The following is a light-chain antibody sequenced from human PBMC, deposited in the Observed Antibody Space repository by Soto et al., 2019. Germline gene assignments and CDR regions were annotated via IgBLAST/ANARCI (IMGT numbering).Light chain of an antibody. CDR3: QSYDSSMSGSV. CDR2: GNS. V-gene: IGLV1-40*01. Sequence: QSVLTQPPSVSGAPGQRVTISCTGSSSNIGAGYDVHWYQQLPGTAPKLLIYGNSNRPSGVPDRFSGSKSGTSASLAITGLQAEDEADYYLQSYDSSMSGSVFGGGTKLTVL. CDR1: SSNIGAGYD. J-gene: IGLJ2*01.